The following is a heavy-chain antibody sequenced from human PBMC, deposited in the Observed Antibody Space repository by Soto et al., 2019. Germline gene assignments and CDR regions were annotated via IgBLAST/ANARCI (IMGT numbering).Heavy chain of an antibody. Sequence: QVQLVQSGAEVKKPGSSVKVSCKASGGTFSSYAISWVRQAPGQGLEWMGGIIPIFGTANYAQKFQGRVTITADESTSTAYMELSSLRSEDTAVYYCATLGRLVITDLEYFQHWGQGTLVTVSS. CDR1: GGTFSSYA. V-gene: IGHV1-69*01. CDR2: IIPIFGTA. D-gene: IGHD3-10*01. J-gene: IGHJ1*01. CDR3: ATLGRLVITDLEYFQH.